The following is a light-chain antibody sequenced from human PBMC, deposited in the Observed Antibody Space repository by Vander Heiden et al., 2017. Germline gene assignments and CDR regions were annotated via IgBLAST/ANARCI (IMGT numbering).Light chain of an antibody. Sequence: QSVLTQPPSVSVAPGQRVTISCTGSSSNIGAGYDVHWYQQLPGTAPKLLIYGNSNRPSGVPDRFSGSKSGTSASRAITGRQSEDEADYCCQSYDSSLSAYVFGTGTKVTVL. CDR3: QSYDSSLSAYV. J-gene: IGLJ1*01. V-gene: IGLV1-40*01. CDR1: SSNIGAGYD. CDR2: GNS.